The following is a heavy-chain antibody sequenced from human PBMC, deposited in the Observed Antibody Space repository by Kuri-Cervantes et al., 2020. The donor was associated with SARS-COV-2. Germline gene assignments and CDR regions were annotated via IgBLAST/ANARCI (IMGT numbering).Heavy chain of an antibody. V-gene: IGHV1-18*01. CDR3: ARDAGYYDSSGYRYYFDY. D-gene: IGHD3-22*01. Sequence: ASVKVSCKASGYTFTSYAMHWVRQAPGQRLEWMGWISAYNGNTNYAQKLQGRVTMTTDTSTSTAYMELRSLRSDDTAVYYCARDAGYYDSSGYRYYFDYWGQGTLVTVSS. J-gene: IGHJ4*02. CDR2: ISAYNGNT. CDR1: GYTFTSYA.